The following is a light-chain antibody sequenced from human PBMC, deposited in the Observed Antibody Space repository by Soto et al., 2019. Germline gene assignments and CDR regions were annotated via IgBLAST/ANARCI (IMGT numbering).Light chain of an antibody. CDR1: QSISSW. CDR2: DAS. V-gene: IGKV1-5*01. J-gene: IGKJ1*01. Sequence: DIQMTQSPSTLSASVGDRVTITCRASQSISSWLAWYLQKPVRAPKLLIYDASSLESGVPSRFSGSGSGTEFAPTISSLQPDDFATYYCQQYNSYPWTFGQGTKVEIK. CDR3: QQYNSYPWT.